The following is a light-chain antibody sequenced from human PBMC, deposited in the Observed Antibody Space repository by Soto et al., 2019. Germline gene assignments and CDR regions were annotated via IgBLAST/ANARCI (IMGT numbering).Light chain of an antibody. Sequence: EIVMTQSPATLSVSPGERGTVSCRASQSVSSNLAWYQQKPGQAPRLLIYGASTRATGIPARFSGSGSGTEFPLTISSLLSQDFAVYYCQQYNNWPPWTFGQGTKVEIK. CDR3: QQYNNWPPWT. CDR1: QSVSSN. CDR2: GAS. V-gene: IGKV3-15*01. J-gene: IGKJ1*01.